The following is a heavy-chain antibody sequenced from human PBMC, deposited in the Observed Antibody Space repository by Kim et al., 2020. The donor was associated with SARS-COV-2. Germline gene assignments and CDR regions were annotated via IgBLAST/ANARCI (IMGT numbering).Heavy chain of an antibody. CDR3: ARGRRRTTIAVRPPDY. D-gene: IGHD6-6*01. CDR1: GWSLSGYY. V-gene: IGHV4-34*01. Sequence: SETLSLNCAVYGWSLSGYYWKWIRQPPGKGLEWIGEINHSGSTIYNPSLKSRVSIAVDTWKNQFSLKLRSVTAADTAVYYCARGRRRTTIAVRPPDYWGQGTLVTVSS. J-gene: IGHJ4*02. CDR2: INHSGST.